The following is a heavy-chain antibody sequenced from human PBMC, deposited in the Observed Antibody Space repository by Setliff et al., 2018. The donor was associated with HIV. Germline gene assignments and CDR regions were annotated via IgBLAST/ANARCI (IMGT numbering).Heavy chain of an antibody. D-gene: IGHD2-8*01. CDR2: INHSGST. CDR3: ARGRMDPLFYSFYYMDV. Sequence: SETLSLTCSDYGGSFSDYYWTWIRQSPGKGLVWIGEINHSGSTHYNPSLKSRVSMSLDTSKNQFSLKLSSVTAADTALYYCARGRMDPLFYSFYYMDVWGKGTTVTVSS. J-gene: IGHJ6*03. V-gene: IGHV4-34*01. CDR1: GGSFSDYY.